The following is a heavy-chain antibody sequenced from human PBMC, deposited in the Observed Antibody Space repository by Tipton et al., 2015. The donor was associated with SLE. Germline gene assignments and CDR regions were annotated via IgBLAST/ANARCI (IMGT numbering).Heavy chain of an antibody. J-gene: IGHJ5*02. CDR2: INHSGST. V-gene: IGHV4-34*01. CDR1: GGSFSGYY. Sequence: TLSLTCAVYGGSFSGYYWSWIRQPPGKGLEWIGEINHSGSTNYNPSLKSRVTISVDTSKNQFSLKLSPVTAADTAVYYCARGGGLDPWGQGTLVTVSS. D-gene: IGHD3-16*01. CDR3: ARGGGLDP.